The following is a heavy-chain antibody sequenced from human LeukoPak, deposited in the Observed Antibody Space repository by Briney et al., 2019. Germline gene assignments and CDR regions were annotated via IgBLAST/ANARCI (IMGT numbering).Heavy chain of an antibody. V-gene: IGHV5-51*01. Sequence: PGESLKISCKGSGYSFTSYWIGWVRQMPGKGLEWMGIIYPGDSDTRYSPSFQGQVTISADKSISTAYLQWSSLKASDTAMYYCASHPSSGSYVSDAFDIWGQGTMVTVSS. D-gene: IGHD1-26*01. CDR1: GYSFTSYW. CDR3: ASHPSSGSYVSDAFDI. J-gene: IGHJ3*02. CDR2: IYPGDSDT.